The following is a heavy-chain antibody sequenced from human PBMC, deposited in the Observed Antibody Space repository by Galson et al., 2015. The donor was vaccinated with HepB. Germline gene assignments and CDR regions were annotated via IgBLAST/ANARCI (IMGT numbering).Heavy chain of an antibody. CDR2: MNPNSGNT. CDR1: GYTFTSYD. Sequence: SVTVSCKASGYTFTSYDINWVRQATGQGLEWMGWMNPNSGNTGYAQKFQGRVTMTRNTSISTAYMELSSLRSEDTAVYYCARVRRWELFPFDPWGQGTLVTVSS. V-gene: IGHV1-8*01. D-gene: IGHD1-26*01. J-gene: IGHJ5*02. CDR3: ARVRRWELFPFDP.